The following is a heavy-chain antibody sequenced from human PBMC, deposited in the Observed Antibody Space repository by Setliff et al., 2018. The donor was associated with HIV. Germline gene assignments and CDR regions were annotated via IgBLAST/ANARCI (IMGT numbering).Heavy chain of an antibody. CDR3: ARGRSGSYRRYYYYMDV. J-gene: IGHJ6*03. V-gene: IGHV4-34*01. D-gene: IGHD1-26*01. Sequence: PSETLSLTCAVYGGSFSGYYWSWIRQPPGKGLEWIGEINHSGRTNYNPSLKSRVTISVDTSKNQFSLKLSSVTAADTAVYYCARGRSGSYRRYYYYMDVWGKGTTVTVSS. CDR1: GGSFSGYY. CDR2: INHSGRT.